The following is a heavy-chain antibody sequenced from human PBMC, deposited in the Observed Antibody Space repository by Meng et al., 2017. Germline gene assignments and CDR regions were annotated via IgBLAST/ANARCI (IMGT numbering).Heavy chain of an antibody. V-gene: IGHV4-31*01. CDR3: ARVTSSYYFDY. D-gene: IGHD2/OR15-2a*01. Sequence: QGPLQGSGPGLVKPSQTLSLTCTVSGGSISSGGYYWSWIRQHPGKGLEWIGYIYYSGSTYYNPSLKSLVTISVDTSKNQFSLKLSSVTAADTAVYYCARVTSSYYFDYWGQGTLVTVPS. CDR1: GGSISSGGYY. J-gene: IGHJ4*02. CDR2: IYYSGST.